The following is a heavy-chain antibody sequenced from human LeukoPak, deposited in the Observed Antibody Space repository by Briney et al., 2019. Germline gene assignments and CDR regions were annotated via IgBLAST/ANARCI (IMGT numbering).Heavy chain of an antibody. D-gene: IGHD6-13*01. CDR1: GVPISSYY. CDR2: IYTSGST. Sequence: SETLSLTCTVSGVPISSYYWSWIRQPPGKGLEWIGYIYTSGSTNYNPSLQSRVTISVDTSKNQFSLKLSSVTAADTAVYYCARGIAAAGTLGYYYYMDVWGKGTTVTVSS. V-gene: IGHV4-4*09. J-gene: IGHJ6*03. CDR3: ARGIAAAGTLGYYYYMDV.